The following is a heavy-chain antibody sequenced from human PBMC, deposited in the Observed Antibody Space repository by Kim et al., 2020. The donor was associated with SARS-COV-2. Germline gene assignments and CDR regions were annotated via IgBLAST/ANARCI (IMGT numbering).Heavy chain of an antibody. CDR2: ISGSGNTT. J-gene: IGHJ5*02. D-gene: IGHD2-15*01. V-gene: IGHV3-23*01. CDR1: GFSFSTFA. CDR3: ARAGLSEGGRGGLIRGITDGPWFDP. Sequence: GGSLRLSCAASGFSFSTFAMNWVRQAPGKGLEWVSGISGSGNTTYYADSVKGRFTISRDNSRNALFLQMNSLRAEDTAVYFCARAGLSEGGRGGLIRGITDGPWFDPWGQGTLVTVSS.